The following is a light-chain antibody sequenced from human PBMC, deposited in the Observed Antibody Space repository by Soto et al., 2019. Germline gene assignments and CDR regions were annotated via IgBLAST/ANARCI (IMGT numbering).Light chain of an antibody. CDR2: GAS. V-gene: IGKV3-20*01. CDR1: QTVIHTH. J-gene: IGKJ1*01. CDR3: QQYSSSGT. Sequence: ELVLTQSPDPLASSPGERSTLSCTASQTVIHTHLAWHQQKPGXTPXXLVYGASSRATGIPDRFSGSGSGKVFPLTISRLEPEDFAVDDCQQYSSSGTFGQGTNVDNK.